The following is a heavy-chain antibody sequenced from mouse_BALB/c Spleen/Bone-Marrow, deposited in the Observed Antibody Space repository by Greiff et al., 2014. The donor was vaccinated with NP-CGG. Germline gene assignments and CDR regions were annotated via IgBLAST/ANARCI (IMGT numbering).Heavy chain of an antibody. D-gene: IGHD1-1*01. CDR3: ARGGYYGSSYEDYAMDY. CDR1: GYTFSSYW. Sequence: QVQLQQSGAELMKPGASVKISCKATGYTFSSYWIEWVKQRPGHGLEWSGEILPGSGSTNYNEKFKGKATFTADTSSNTAYMQLSSLTSEDSAVYYCARGGYYGSSYEDYAMDYWGQGTSVTVSS. J-gene: IGHJ4*01. CDR2: ILPGSGST. V-gene: IGHV1-9*01.